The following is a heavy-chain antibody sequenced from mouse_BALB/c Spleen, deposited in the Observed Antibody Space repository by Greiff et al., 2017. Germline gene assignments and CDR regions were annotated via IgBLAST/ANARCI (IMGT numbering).Heavy chain of an antibody. CDR1: GYSFTSYW. J-gene: IGHJ4*01. CDR2: IDPSDSET. V-gene: IGHV1S126*01. Sequence: QVQLKESGPQLVRPGASVKISCKASGYSFTSYWMHWVKQRPGQGLEWIGMIDPSDSETRLNQKFKDKATLTVDKSSSTAYMQLSSPTSEDSAVYYCARDYLAMDYWGQGTSVTVSS. D-gene: IGHD2-4*01. CDR3: ARDYLAMDY.